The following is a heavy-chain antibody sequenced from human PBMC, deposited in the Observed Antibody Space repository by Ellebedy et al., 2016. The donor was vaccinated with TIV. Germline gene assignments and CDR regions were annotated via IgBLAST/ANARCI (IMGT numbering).Heavy chain of an antibody. CDR3: ASARLPGAFDM. Sequence: PGGSLRLSCKGSGYSFSRYWIAWVRQMPGKGLEWQGIIYPGDSDTSYSPSFQGQFTISADKSICTAYLQWSSLKASATAMYYCASARLPGAFDMWGQGTKVTVSS. V-gene: IGHV5-51*01. CDR2: IYPGDSDT. J-gene: IGHJ3*02. CDR1: GYSFSRYW. D-gene: IGHD6-25*01.